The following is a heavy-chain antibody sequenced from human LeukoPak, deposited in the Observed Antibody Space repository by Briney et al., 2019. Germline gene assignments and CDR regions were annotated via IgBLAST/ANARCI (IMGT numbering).Heavy chain of an antibody. J-gene: IGHJ3*02. D-gene: IGHD2-2*01. V-gene: IGHV3-23*01. CDR1: GFTFSNYA. Sequence: PGGSLRLSCAASGFTFSNYAMSWVRQAPGKGLEWVSAISGSGGSTYYADSVKGRFTISRDNSKNTLYLQMNSLRAEDTAVYYCAKDIVVVPAAPNDAFDIWGQGTMVTVSS. CDR2: ISGSGGST. CDR3: AKDIVVVPAAPNDAFDI.